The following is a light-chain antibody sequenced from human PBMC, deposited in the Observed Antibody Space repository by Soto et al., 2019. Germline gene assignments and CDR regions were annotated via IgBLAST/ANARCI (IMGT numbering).Light chain of an antibody. CDR3: QQYGRSPPYT. CDR1: QSVSSSY. Sequence: EIVLTQSPGTLSLSPGERATLSCRASQSVSSSYLAWYQQKPGQAPRLLIYGASSRATGIPDRFSGSGSGTDFTLTISRQQPEAFAVYYCQQYGRSPPYTFSQGTKMEIK. J-gene: IGKJ2*01. V-gene: IGKV3-20*01. CDR2: GAS.